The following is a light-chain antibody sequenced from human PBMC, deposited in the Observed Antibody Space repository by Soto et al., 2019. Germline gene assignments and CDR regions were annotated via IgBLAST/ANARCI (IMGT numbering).Light chain of an antibody. V-gene: IGKV2-28*01. CDR1: QSLLHSNGYNY. CDR3: MQALQNPFT. J-gene: IGKJ4*01. CDR2: LGS. Sequence: DIVMTQSPLSLPVTPGEPASISCRSSQSLLHSNGYNYLDWYLQKPGQSPQLLIYLGSNRASGVPERFSGSGSGTECTLNISRVEAEDVGVYYCMQALQNPFTFGGGTKVEIK.